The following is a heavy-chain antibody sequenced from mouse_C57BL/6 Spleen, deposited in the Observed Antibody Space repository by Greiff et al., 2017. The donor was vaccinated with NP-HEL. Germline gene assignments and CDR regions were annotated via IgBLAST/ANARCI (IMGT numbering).Heavy chain of an antibody. CDR1: GYTFTSYT. CDR2: INPSSGYT. D-gene: IGHD2-3*01. J-gene: IGHJ2*01. Sequence: VQLQQSGAELARPGASVKMSCKASGYTFTSYTMHWVKQRPGQGLEWIGYINPSSGYTKYNQKFKDKATLTADNSSSTAYMQLSSLTSEDSAVYYCERGGGYYPYFDYWGQGTTLTVSS. CDR3: ERGGGYYPYFDY. V-gene: IGHV1-4*01.